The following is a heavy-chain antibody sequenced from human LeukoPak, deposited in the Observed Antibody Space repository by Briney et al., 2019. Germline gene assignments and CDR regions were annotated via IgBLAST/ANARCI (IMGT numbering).Heavy chain of an antibody. CDR2: IYYSGST. CDR1: GGSISSYY. D-gene: IGHD1-26*01. J-gene: IGHJ4*02. Sequence: SETLSLTCTVSGGSISSYYWSWIRQPPGKGLEWIGYIYYSGSTNYNPSLKSRVTISVDTSKNQFSLKLSSVTAADTAVYYCARDLTSGSSLDYWGQGTLVTVSS. CDR3: ARDLTSGSSLDY. V-gene: IGHV4-59*01.